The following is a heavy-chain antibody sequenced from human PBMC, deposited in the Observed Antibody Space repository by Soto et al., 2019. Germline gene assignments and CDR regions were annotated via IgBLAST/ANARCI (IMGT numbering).Heavy chain of an antibody. D-gene: IGHD3-22*01. J-gene: IGHJ3*02. Sequence: GESLKISCKGSGYSFTSYWIGWVRQMPGKGLEWMGIIYPGDSDTRYSPSFQGQVTISADKSISTAYLQWSSLKASDTAMYYCARQSLVVITPRYDAFDIWGQGTMVTVSS. CDR2: IYPGDSDT. CDR1: GYSFTSYW. CDR3: ARQSLVVITPRYDAFDI. V-gene: IGHV5-51*01.